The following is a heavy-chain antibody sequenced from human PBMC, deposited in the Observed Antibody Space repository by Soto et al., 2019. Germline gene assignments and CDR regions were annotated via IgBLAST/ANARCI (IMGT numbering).Heavy chain of an antibody. CDR3: AGHEERWYFAS. V-gene: IGHV4-39*01. CDR1: RGSISSGTNY. CDR2: IYYSGST. J-gene: IGHJ4*02. Sequence: SETLSLTCTVSRGSISSGTNYWAWILHPPGKGLEWIAKIYYSGSTFYNPSLKSRVTISRGTSKTQFSLKLRSVTAADTAVYYCAGHEERWYFASWGQGTLVTVSP.